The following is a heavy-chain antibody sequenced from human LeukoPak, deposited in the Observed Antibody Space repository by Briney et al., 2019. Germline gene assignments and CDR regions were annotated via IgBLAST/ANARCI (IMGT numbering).Heavy chain of an antibody. J-gene: IGHJ3*02. CDR3: ARDITMIVVVTHDAFDI. CDR2: ISSSSSYI. V-gene: IGHV3-21*01. CDR1: GFTFSSYG. D-gene: IGHD3-22*01. Sequence: GGSLRLSCAASGFTFSSYGMHWVRQAPGKGLEWVSSISSSSSYIYYADSVKGRFTISRDNAKNSLYLQMNSLRAEDTAVYYCARDITMIVVVTHDAFDIWGQGTMVTVSS.